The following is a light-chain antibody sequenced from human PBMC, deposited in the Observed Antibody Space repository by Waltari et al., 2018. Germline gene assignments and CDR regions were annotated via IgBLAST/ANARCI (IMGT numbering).Light chain of an antibody. Sequence: EIVMTQSPATLSVSPGERATLSCRASQSVNSKLAWYQQKPGQAPRLLLYGASTRATDIPARFSGSGSGTDFTLTITSLQSEDFAVFHCQQYNNWPLTFGGGTKVEIK. CDR3: QQYNNWPLT. CDR2: GAS. J-gene: IGKJ4*01. V-gene: IGKV3-15*01. CDR1: QSVNSK.